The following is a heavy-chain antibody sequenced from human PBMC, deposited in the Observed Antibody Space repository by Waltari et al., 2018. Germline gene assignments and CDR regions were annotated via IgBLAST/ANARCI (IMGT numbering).Heavy chain of an antibody. CDR3: ARAGVGAISFSDY. D-gene: IGHD1-26*01. Sequence: EVQLVESGGGLVQPGGSLRLSCAASGFVFGSPWMSWVRQAPGKGLEWVANIKQDGTAEYYVDSVRGRFTISRDNAKNSLFLQMNSLRAEDTAVYYCARAGVGAISFSDYWGQGTLVSVSS. J-gene: IGHJ4*02. CDR2: IKQDGTAE. V-gene: IGHV3-7*01. CDR1: GFVFGSPW.